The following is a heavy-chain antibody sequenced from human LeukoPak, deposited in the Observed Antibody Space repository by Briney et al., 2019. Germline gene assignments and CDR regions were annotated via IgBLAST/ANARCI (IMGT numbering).Heavy chain of an antibody. V-gene: IGHV4-61*02. CDR2: IYTSGST. CDR1: GGSISSASYY. CDR3: ARRYGDYGYGWFDP. J-gene: IGHJ5*02. Sequence: SETLSLTCTVCGGSISSASYYWSWIRQPAGKGLEWIGRIYTSGSTNYNPSLKSRVTISIDTSKNQFSLRLSSVTAADTAVCYCARRYGDYGYGWFDPWGQGTLVTVSS. D-gene: IGHD4-17*01.